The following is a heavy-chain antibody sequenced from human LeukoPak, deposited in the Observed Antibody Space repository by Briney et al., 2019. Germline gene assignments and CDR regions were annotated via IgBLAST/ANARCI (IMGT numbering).Heavy chain of an antibody. CDR1: GFTFSSYN. V-gene: IGHV3-21*01. J-gene: IGHJ4*02. CDR2: IDSSSRYI. Sequence: PGGSLRLSCAASGFTFSSYNMDWVRQAPGEGLEWVSFIDSSSRYIYQADSVKGQFTISRDNAKSSVFLQMNSLRAEDTAVYYCARVGGHCTSTSCPPPDYWGQGTLVTVSS. D-gene: IGHD2-2*01. CDR3: ARVGGHCTSTSCPPPDY.